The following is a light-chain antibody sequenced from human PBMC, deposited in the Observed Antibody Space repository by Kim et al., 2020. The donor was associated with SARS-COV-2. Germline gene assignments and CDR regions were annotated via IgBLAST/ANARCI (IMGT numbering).Light chain of an antibody. CDR3: QQLHIYPRT. J-gene: IGKJ1*01. CDR2: AAS. CDR1: EGINID. V-gene: IGKV1-9*01. Sequence: SYMEAKATIPCRASEGINIDLACYQQKPGKAPNLLIYAASTLQSGVPSRCSVSGSGTDFTLTISSLQPEDFATYYCQQLHIYPRTFGQGTKVDIK.